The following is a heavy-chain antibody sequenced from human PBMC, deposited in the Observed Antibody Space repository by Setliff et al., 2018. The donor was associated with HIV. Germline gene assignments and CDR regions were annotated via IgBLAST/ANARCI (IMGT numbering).Heavy chain of an antibody. CDR3: ATDRTQTGISMVRGRIVDPARYPLDY. J-gene: IGHJ4*02. CDR1: GYPFSNFG. Sequence: GESLKVSCKASGYPFSNFGVSWVRQAPGQGLEWMAWINVYNGDTNFALKFQGRVTLTKDTSTETAYMELESLRSDDTAVYYCATDRTQTGISMVRGRIVDPARYPLDYWGQGTLVTVSS. CDR2: INVYNGDT. V-gene: IGHV1-18*01. D-gene: IGHD3-10*01.